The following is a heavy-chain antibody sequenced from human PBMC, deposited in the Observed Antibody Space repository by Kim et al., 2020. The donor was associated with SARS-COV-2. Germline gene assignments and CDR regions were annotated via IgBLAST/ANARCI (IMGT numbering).Heavy chain of an antibody. J-gene: IGHJ2*01. Sequence: GGSLRLSCAASGFTFSSYWMSWVRQAPGKGLEWVANIKRDGSEQYYVDSVRGRFTISRDNAKNSLYLQMNSLRAEDTAVYYCTRRITISGVPIRRYFDLWGRGTLVTVSS. CDR1: GFTFSSYW. CDR2: IKRDGSEQ. CDR3: TRRITISGVPIRRYFDL. D-gene: IGHD3-3*01. V-gene: IGHV3-7*01.